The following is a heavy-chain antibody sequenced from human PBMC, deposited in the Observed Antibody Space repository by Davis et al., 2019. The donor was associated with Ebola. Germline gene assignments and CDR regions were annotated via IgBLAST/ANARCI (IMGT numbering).Heavy chain of an antibody. Sequence: GESLKISCQASGYTFTGYWIGWVRQMPGKGLEWMGIIYPTDSDTRYSPSFQGQVTISADKSINTAYLQWSSLKASDTAIYYCAHMATITSGWFDPWGQGTLVTVSS. CDR3: AHMATITSGWFDP. J-gene: IGHJ5*02. V-gene: IGHV5-51*01. CDR2: IYPTDSDT. D-gene: IGHD5-24*01. CDR1: GYTFTGYW.